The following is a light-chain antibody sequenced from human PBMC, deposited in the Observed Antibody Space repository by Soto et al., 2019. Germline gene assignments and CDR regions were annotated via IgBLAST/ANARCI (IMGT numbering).Light chain of an antibody. Sequence: DIQIAQSPSSVSASVRERFTVSCEASQDISNYLNWYQQKAGKAPNLLIFDASNFETGVPSRFSGSGSWTDFSFTISSLQPEDIATYYCQQYENFPLTFGGGTKVDIK. J-gene: IGKJ4*01. V-gene: IGKV1-33*01. CDR1: QDISNY. CDR3: QQYENFPLT. CDR2: DAS.